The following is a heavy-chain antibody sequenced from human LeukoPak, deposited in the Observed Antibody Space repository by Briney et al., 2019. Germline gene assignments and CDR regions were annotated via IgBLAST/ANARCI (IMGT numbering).Heavy chain of an antibody. Sequence: GGSLRLSCAASGFIFSNYGIHWVRQAPGKGLEWVAVISYDGSNKYADSVKGRFSISRDNSKNTLYLQMNSLRAEDTAVYYCATTLGSGWKFDYWGQGTLVTVSS. CDR3: ATTLGSGWKFDY. CDR1: GFIFSNYG. CDR2: ISYDGSNK. V-gene: IGHV3-30*03. J-gene: IGHJ4*02. D-gene: IGHD6-19*01.